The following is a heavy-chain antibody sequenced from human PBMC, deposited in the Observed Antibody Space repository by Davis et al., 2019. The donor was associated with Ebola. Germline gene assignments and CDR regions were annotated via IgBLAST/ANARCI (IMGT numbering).Heavy chain of an antibody. J-gene: IGHJ6*02. V-gene: IGHV3-30*03. CDR3: ARDEWLGNVDTAILYYYYGMDV. D-gene: IGHD5-18*01. CDR1: GFTFSSYG. CDR2: ISYDGSNK. Sequence: GESLKISCAASGFTFSSYGMHWVRQAPGKGLEWVAVISYDGSNKYYADSVKGRFTISRDNSKNTLYLQMNSLRAEDTAVYYCARDEWLGNVDTAILYYYYGMDVWGQGTTVTVSS.